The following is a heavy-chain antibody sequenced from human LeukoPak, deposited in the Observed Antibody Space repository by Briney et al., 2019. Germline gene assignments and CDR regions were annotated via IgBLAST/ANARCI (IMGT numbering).Heavy chain of an antibody. CDR2: ISSSSSTI. D-gene: IGHD3-10*01. Sequence: PGGSLRLSCAASGFTFSSYSMNWVRQAPGKGLEWVSYISSSSSTIYYADSVKGRFTTSRDNAKNSLYLQMNSLRAEDTAVYYCARVEITMVRGVMGYYYYYYMDVWGKGTTVTVSS. CDR3: ARVEITMVRGVMGYYYYYYMDV. V-gene: IGHV3-48*01. CDR1: GFTFSSYS. J-gene: IGHJ6*03.